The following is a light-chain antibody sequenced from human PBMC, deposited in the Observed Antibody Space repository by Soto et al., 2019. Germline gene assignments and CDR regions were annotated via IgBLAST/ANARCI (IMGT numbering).Light chain of an antibody. J-gene: IGKJ5*01. CDR1: QSVSIH. CDR3: QQYSNWPPIT. Sequence: MTQSPVTLSVSLGERATLSCRASQSVSIHLAWYQQKPGQAPRLLIYDTSTRATGIPARFSGSGSGTEFTLTISSLQSEDFAVYYCQQYSNWPPITFGQGTRLEIK. CDR2: DTS. V-gene: IGKV3-15*01.